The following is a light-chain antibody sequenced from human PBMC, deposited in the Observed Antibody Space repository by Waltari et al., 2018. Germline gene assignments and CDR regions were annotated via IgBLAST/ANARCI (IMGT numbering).Light chain of an antibody. J-gene: IGKJ1*01. CDR3: QQYYSSPLT. CDR1: QSILYRSNNDNY. CDR2: WAS. V-gene: IGKV4-1*01. Sequence: DIVMTQSPDSLAVSLGERATINCKSSQSILYRSNNDNYLAWDQQKPGQPPKLLIYWASSRESGVPDRFSGSGSGTDFTLTISSLQAEDVAVYYCQQYYSSPLTFGQGTKVEIK.